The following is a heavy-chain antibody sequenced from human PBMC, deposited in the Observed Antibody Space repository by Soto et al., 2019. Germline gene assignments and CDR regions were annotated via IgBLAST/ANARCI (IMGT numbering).Heavy chain of an antibody. Sequence: SETLSLTCTVSGGSISSSSYYWGWIRQPPGKGLEWIGSIYYSGSTYYNPSLKSRITINPDTSKNQFSLQLNSVTPEDTAVYYCARGVYLMLPAAISYYMDVWGKGTTVTVSS. CDR2: IYYSGST. D-gene: IGHD2-2*02. CDR3: ARGVYLMLPAAISYYMDV. J-gene: IGHJ6*03. CDR1: GGSISSSSYY. V-gene: IGHV4-39*01.